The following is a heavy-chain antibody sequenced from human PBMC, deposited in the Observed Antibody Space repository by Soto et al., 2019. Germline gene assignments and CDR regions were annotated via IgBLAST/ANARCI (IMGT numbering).Heavy chain of an antibody. J-gene: IGHJ3*02. CDR3: AHHNIGRYFDWLVDAFDI. V-gene: IGHV2-5*02. Sequence: QITLKESGPTLVKPTQTLTLTCTFSGFSLSTSGVGVGWIRQPPGKALEWLALIYWDDDKRYSPSLKSRLTITKDTSKNQVVLTMTNMDPVDTATYYCAHHNIGRYFDWLVDAFDIWGQRTMVTVSS. CDR2: IYWDDDK. D-gene: IGHD3-9*01. CDR1: GFSLSTSGVG.